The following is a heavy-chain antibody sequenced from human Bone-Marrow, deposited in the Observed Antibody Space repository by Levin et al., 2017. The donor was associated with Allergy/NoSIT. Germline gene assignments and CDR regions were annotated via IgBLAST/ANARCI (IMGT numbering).Heavy chain of an antibody. Sequence: GGSLRLSCGVSGFTFRYNAMNWVRQAPGKGLEWVSVISVNGDSTYYAESVKGRFTISRDNSENKLYLQMNSLRPEDTAVYYCVRGGSWDHYSYGLDVWGPGTAVTVSS. CDR2: ISVNGDST. CDR1: GFTFRYNA. CDR3: VRGGSWDHYSYGLDV. D-gene: IGHD6-13*01. J-gene: IGHJ6*02. V-gene: IGHV3-23*01.